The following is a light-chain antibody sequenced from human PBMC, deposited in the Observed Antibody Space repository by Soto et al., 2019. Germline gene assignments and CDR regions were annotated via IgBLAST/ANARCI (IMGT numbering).Light chain of an antibody. CDR1: QSVSSS. J-gene: IGKJ1*01. CDR3: QPYNNWWT. Sequence: EIVMTQSPATLSVSPGERVTLSCRASQSVSSSLAWYQQKPGQAPRLLIYGASTRAIGIPARFSGSGSETDFTLTISSLQSEDFAVYYCQPYNNWWTFGQGTKVEIK. V-gene: IGKV3-15*01. CDR2: GAS.